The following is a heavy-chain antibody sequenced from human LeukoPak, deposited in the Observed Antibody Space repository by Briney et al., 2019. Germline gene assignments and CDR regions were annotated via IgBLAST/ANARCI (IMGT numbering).Heavy chain of an antibody. V-gene: IGHV4-38-2*02. J-gene: IGHJ4*02. Sequence: PSETLSLTCTVSGYSISSGYYWGWIRQPPGKGLEWIGEINHSGSTNYNPSLKSRVTISVDTSKNQFSLKLSSVTAADTAVYYCARLSVSRSNFDYWGQGTLVTVSS. CDR1: GYSISSGYY. D-gene: IGHD3-3*02. CDR2: INHSGST. CDR3: ARLSVSRSNFDY.